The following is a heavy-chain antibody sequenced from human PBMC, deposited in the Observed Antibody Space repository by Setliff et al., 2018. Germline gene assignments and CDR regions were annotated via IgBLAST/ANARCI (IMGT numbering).Heavy chain of an antibody. Sequence: ASVKVSCKASGYTFTSYGISWVRQAPGQGLEWMGWISAYNGNTNYAQKLQGKVTMTTDTSTSTAYMELRSLRSDDTAVYYCARVYPFSLGYDILTGYYDYWGQGTLVTVSS. J-gene: IGHJ4*02. CDR3: ARVYPFSLGYDILTGYYDY. CDR1: GYTFTSYG. D-gene: IGHD3-9*01. CDR2: ISAYNGNT. V-gene: IGHV1-18*01.